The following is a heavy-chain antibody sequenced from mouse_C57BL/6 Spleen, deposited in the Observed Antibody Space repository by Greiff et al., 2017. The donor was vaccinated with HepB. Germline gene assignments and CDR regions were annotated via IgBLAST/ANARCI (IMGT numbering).Heavy chain of an antibody. CDR3: ARDCDGSSYVGWFAY. D-gene: IGHD1-1*01. CDR2: IYPGDGDT. J-gene: IGHJ3*01. CDR1: GYAFSSSW. V-gene: IGHV1-82*01. Sequence: VQLQQSGPELVKPGASVKISCKASGYAFSSSWMNWVKQRPGKGLEWIGRIYPGDGDTNYNGKFKGKATLTADKSSSTAYMQLSSLTSEDSAVYFCARDCDGSSYVGWFAYWGQGTLVTVSA.